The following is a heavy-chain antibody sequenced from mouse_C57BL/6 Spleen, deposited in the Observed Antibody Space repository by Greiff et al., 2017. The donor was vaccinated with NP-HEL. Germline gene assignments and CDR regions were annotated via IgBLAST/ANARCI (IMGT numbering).Heavy chain of an antibody. CDR2: IYPGSGST. Sequence: QVQLQQPGAELVKPGASVKMSCKASGYTFTSYWITWVKQRPGQGLEWIGDIYPGSGSTNYNEKFKSKATLTVDTSSSTAYMQLSSLTSEDSAVYYCARLPHYYRSFDYWGQGTTLTVSS. CDR1: GYTFTSYW. V-gene: IGHV1-55*01. D-gene: IGHD1-1*01. CDR3: ARLPHYYRSFDY. J-gene: IGHJ2*01.